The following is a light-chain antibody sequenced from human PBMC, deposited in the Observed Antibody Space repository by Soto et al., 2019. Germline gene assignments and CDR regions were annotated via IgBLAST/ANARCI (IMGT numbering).Light chain of an antibody. J-gene: IGKJ4*01. CDR1: QSVSSY. Sequence: EVVLTQSPATLSLSPGERGTLSCRASQSVSSYVAWYQQKPGQAPRLLIFEASNRATGIPARFSGSGSGTDFTLTISGLEPEDSAVYYCQQRSNWPLTFGGGTKVEI. CDR3: QQRSNWPLT. CDR2: EAS. V-gene: IGKV3-11*01.